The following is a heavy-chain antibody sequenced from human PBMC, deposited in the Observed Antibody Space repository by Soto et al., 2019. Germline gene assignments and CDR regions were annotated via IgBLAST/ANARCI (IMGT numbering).Heavy chain of an antibody. CDR1: GFTFSRNW. CDR3: ARDGDGYPA. D-gene: IGHD1-1*01. Sequence: EVQLVESGGGLVQPGGSLTLSCAASGFTFSRNWMCWVRQAPGKGLEWVANIKEDGSAKYYADAVKGRFTLSRDNVDNSLYLQMNSLRVEDTAVYYCARDGDGYPAWGQGTLVTVSS. J-gene: IGHJ5*02. V-gene: IGHV3-7*01. CDR2: IKEDGSAK.